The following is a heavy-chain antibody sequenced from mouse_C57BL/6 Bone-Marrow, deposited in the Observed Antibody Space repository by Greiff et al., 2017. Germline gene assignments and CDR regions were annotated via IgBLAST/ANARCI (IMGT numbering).Heavy chain of an antibody. Sequence: QVQLKQPGAELVKPGASVKLSCKASGYTFTSYWMHWVKQRPGRGLEWIGRIDPNSGGAKYNEKFKSKATLTVDKPSSAAYMQLSSLTYEDSAVYYGARSRLRAPLLAYWGQGTLVTVSA. CDR1: GYTFTSYW. D-gene: IGHD1-1*01. CDR2: IDPNSGGA. V-gene: IGHV1-72*01. J-gene: IGHJ3*01. CDR3: ARSRLRAPLLAY.